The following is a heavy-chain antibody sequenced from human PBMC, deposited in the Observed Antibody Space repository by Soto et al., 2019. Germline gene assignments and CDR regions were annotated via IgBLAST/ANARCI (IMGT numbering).Heavy chain of an antibody. Sequence: SETLSLTCAVYGGSFSGYYWSWIRQPPGKGLEWIGEINHSGSTNYNPSLKSRVTISVDTSKNQFSLKLSSVTAADTAVYYCARGENSSSQYYFDYWGQGTLVTVSS. J-gene: IGHJ4*02. CDR3: ARGENSSSQYYFDY. D-gene: IGHD6-6*01. CDR2: INHSGST. CDR1: GGSFSGYY. V-gene: IGHV4-34*01.